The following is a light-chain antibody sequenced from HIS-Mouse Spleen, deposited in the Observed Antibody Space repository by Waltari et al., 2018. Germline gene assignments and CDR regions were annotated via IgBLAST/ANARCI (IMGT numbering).Light chain of an antibody. V-gene: IGLV3-21*03. Sequence: SYVLTQPPSVSVAPGKTARITCGGNNIGRKSVHWYQQKQGQHPVLVVYDDSDRPSGIPGRFSGSNSGNTATRTISRVEAGDEADYCCQVWDSSSDHEVFGGGTKLTVL. J-gene: IGLJ2*01. CDR2: DDS. CDR1: NIGRKS. CDR3: QVWDSSSDHEV.